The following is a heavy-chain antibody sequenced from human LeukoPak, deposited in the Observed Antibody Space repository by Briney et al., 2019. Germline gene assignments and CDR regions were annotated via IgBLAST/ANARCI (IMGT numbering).Heavy chain of an antibody. Sequence: GGSPRLSCAASGFTFSSYEMNWVRQAPGKGLEWVSAISSSGGSTYYADSVKGRFTISRDNAKNSLYLQMNSLRSEDTAVYYCTKGPRTVRFGDRHKGIFDYWGQGTLVTVSS. CDR3: TKGPRTVRFGDRHKGIFDY. CDR2: ISSSGGST. J-gene: IGHJ4*02. D-gene: IGHD3-10*01. CDR1: GFTFSSYE. V-gene: IGHV3-23*01.